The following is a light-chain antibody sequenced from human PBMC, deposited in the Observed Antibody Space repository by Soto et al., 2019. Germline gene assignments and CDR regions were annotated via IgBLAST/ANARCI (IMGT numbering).Light chain of an antibody. CDR3: QQSYNAPVT. CDR2: TSS. J-gene: IGKJ2*01. Sequence: DIQLSQSPSSLSASVGDRVTITCRASQTIGAYLNWYKHKLGTAPKLLIYTSSTLQTGVPSRFSSSGSGTDFTLTITSLQPEDSSTYYCQQSYNAPVTFGQGTKLE. V-gene: IGKV1-39*01. CDR1: QTIGAY.